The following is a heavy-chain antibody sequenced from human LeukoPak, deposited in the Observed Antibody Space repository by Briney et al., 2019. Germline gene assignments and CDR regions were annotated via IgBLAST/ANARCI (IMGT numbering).Heavy chain of an antibody. CDR2: IYYSGST. V-gene: IGHV4-39*07. CDR3: ARVPEIYSGASILSFDY. D-gene: IGHD1-26*01. J-gene: IGHJ4*02. CDR1: GGSISSSSYY. Sequence: SETLSLTCTVSGGSISSSSYYWGWICQPPGKGLEWIGSIYYSGSTYYNPSLKSRVTISVDTSKNQFSLKLSSVTAADTAVYYCARVPEIYSGASILSFDYWGQGTLVTVSS.